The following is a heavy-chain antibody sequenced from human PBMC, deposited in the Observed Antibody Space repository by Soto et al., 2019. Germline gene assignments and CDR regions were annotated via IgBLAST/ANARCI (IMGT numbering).Heavy chain of an antibody. Sequence: PSDTLSLTCAVSGYSISSGYYWGWIRQPPGKGLXWIXXIXXSXXXXXNXXLKSRVIVSVDTSKSQFSLKLSSVTAAETAVYHCARAPGDLVYYFDYWGQGTLVTVSS. D-gene: IGHD7-27*01. J-gene: IGHJ4*02. CDR2: IXXSXXX. CDR3: ARAPGDLVYYFDY. V-gene: IGHV4-38-2*01. CDR1: GYSISSGYY.